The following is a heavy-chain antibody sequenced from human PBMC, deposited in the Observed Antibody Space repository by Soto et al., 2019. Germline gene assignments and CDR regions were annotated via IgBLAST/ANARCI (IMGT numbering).Heavy chain of an antibody. CDR3: ARHTRSWYGAPFDY. CDR2: IYNSGIA. J-gene: IGHJ4*02. CDR1: GGSISSNSYS. Sequence: QLQLQESGPGLVKPSETLSLICTVSGGSISSNSYSWGWIRQPPGKGLEWIGSIYNSGIAYYNSSLKSRVTMSVDTPKNQFSLKLISVTAADTAVYYCARHTRSWYGAPFDYWGQGTLVTVSS. V-gene: IGHV4-39*01. D-gene: IGHD6-13*01.